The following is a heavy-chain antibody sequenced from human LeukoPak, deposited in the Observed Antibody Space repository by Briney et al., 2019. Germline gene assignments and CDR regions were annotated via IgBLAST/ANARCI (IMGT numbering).Heavy chain of an antibody. V-gene: IGHV1-2*02. CDR3: ASRSASGNWFLAY. D-gene: IGHD3-10*01. J-gene: IGHJ4*02. CDR2: IDPNSGGT. CDR1: GYTFTGQY. Sequence: ASVKVSCKASGYTFTGQYIHWVRQAPGQGLERMGWIDPNSGGTNYAQKFQGRVTMTRDTSISTVYMELSRLTSDDTAVYYCASRSASGNWFLAYWGQGSLVPLSS.